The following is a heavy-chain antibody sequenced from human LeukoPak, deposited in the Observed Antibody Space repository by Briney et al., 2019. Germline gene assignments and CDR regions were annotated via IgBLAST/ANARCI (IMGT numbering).Heavy chain of an antibody. CDR2: IHHSGST. D-gene: IGHD2-2*01. J-gene: IGHJ3*02. CDR3: AKDCTSCYASSSSCDAFDI. Sequence: SETLSLTCAVSGGSITSSNWWNWVRQPPGKGLEWIGEIHHSGSTNYSPSLKSRVTISVDKSKNQFSLKLSSVTAADTAVYYCAKDCTSCYASSSSCDAFDIWGQGTMVTVSS. V-gene: IGHV4-4*02. CDR1: GGSITSSNW.